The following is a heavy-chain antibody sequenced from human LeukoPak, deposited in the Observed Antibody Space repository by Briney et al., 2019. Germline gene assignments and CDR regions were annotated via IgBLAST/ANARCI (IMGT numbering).Heavy chain of an antibody. CDR3: AYSNSWYLDY. CDR1: GFTFSIFD. Sequence: GGSLRLSCSASGFTFSIFDMHWVRQAPGKGLEYVSAISGNGGSTYHADSVKGRFTISRDNSKNTLYLQMSSLRAEDTAVYYCAYSNSWYLDYWGQGTLVTVSS. CDR2: ISGNGGST. J-gene: IGHJ4*02. D-gene: IGHD6-13*01. V-gene: IGHV3-64D*06.